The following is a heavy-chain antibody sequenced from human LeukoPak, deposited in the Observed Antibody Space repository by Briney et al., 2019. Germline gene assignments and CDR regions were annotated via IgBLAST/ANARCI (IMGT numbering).Heavy chain of an antibody. J-gene: IGHJ4*02. CDR1: GFTVSSNY. Sequence: AGGSLRLSCAASGFTVSSNYMSWVRQASGKGLEWVSAISPSGGSTYFADSVKGRFTISRDNSKNTLYLQMNSLRAEDTAVYYCANVYYDSSGYPVSPFDYWGQGTLVTVSS. V-gene: IGHV3-23*01. CDR2: ISPSGGST. CDR3: ANVYYDSSGYPVSPFDY. D-gene: IGHD3-22*01.